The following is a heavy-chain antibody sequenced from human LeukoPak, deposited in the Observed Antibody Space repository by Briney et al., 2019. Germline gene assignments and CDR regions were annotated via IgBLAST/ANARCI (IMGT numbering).Heavy chain of an antibody. CDR3: PSTPRIAARRPLYNWFNP. V-gene: IGHV1-69*05. J-gene: IGHJ5*02. CDR2: IIPIFGTA. Sequence: GASVKVSCKASGGTFSSYAISWVRQAPGHGLEWMGGIIPIFGTANYAQKFQGRVTITTDESTSTAYLELSSLRSEDTAVYYCPSTPRIAARRPLYNWFNPWGQGTLVTVSS. D-gene: IGHD6-6*01. CDR1: GGTFSSYA.